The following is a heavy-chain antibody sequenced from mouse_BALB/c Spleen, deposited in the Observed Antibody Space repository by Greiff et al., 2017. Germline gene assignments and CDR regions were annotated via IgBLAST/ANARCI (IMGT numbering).Heavy chain of an antibody. J-gene: IGHJ4*01. Sequence: EVNLMESGGGLVQPGGSRKLSCAASGFTFSSFGMHWVRQAPEKGLEWVAYISSGSSTIYYADTVKGRFTISRDNPKNTLFLQMTSLRSEDTAMYYCAKGYYRGDAMDYWGQGTSVTVSS. CDR3: AKGYYRGDAMDY. CDR1: GFTFSSFG. D-gene: IGHD2-3*01. V-gene: IGHV5-17*02. CDR2: ISSGSSTI.